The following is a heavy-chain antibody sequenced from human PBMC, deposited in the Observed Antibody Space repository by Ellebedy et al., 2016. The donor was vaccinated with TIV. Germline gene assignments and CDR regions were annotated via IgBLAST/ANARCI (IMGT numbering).Heavy chain of an antibody. CDR1: GFMFSSYA. J-gene: IGHJ4*02. V-gene: IGHV3-23*01. Sequence: GESLKISCEASGFMFSSYAMTWVRQDPGKGLEWVSSISGSGDRTYYTDSVKGRFTISRDNSKNTLYLEMNSLRAEETALYYCAKYRIYSRSTGGGDCWGQGTLVTVSS. CDR2: ISGSGDRT. D-gene: IGHD6-6*01. CDR3: AKYRIYSRSTGGGDC.